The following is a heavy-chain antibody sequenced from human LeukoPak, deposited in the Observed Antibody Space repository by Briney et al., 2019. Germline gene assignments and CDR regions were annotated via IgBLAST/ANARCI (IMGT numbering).Heavy chain of an antibody. CDR3: AREYGGHAFDI. CDR1: GYTFTSYY. Sequence: ASVKVSCKASGYTFTSYYMHWVRQAPGQGLEWMGIINPSGGSTGYAQKFQGRVTMTRDTSTSTVYMDLSSLRSEDTAVYYCAREYGGHAFDIWGQGTMATVSS. J-gene: IGHJ3*02. V-gene: IGHV1-46*01. CDR2: INPSGGST. D-gene: IGHD4-17*01.